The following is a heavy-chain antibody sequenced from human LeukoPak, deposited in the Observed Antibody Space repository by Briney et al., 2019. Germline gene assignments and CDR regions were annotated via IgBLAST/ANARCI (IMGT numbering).Heavy chain of an antibody. D-gene: IGHD2-2*01. CDR2: ISGSGGST. Sequence: GGSLRLSCAASGFTCSDYAMSWVRQAPGKGLEWVSTISGSGGSTYYADSVKGRFTISRDNSKNTLYLQMNSLRAEDTAVYYCATTLRVYCSGTSCHGDYWGQGTLVTVSS. J-gene: IGHJ4*02. CDR3: ATTLRVYCSGTSCHGDY. CDR1: GFTCSDYA. V-gene: IGHV3-23*01.